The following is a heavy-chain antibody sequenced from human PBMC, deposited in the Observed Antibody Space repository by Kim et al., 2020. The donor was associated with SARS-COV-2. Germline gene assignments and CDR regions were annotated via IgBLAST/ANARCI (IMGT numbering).Heavy chain of an antibody. CDR2: ISSSSSYI. J-gene: IGHJ6*02. CDR1: GFTFSSYS. Sequence: GGSLRLSCAASGFTFSSYSMNWVRQAPGKGLEWVSSISSSSSYIYYADSVKGRFTISRDNAKNSLYLQMNSLRAEDTAVYYCARVGYCSSTSCPSPHYYYGMDVWGQGTTVTVSS. CDR3: ARVGYCSSTSCPSPHYYYGMDV. V-gene: IGHV3-21*01. D-gene: IGHD2-2*01.